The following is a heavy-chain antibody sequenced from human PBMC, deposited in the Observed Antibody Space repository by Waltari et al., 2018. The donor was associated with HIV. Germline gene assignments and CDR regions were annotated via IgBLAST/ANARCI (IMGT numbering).Heavy chain of an antibody. V-gene: IGHV3-30*01. D-gene: IGHD1-26*01. J-gene: IGHJ6*02. CDR2: ISYYGSNK. CDR1: GFTFSSYA. Sequence: QVQLVESGGGVVQPGRSLRLSCAASGFTFSSYAMHWVRQAPGKGLEWLAVISYYGSNKYYADSVKGRFTISRDNSKNTLYLQMNSLRAEDTAVYYCAREGWEPQGYYYYGMDVWGQGTTVTVSS. CDR3: AREGWEPQGYYYYGMDV.